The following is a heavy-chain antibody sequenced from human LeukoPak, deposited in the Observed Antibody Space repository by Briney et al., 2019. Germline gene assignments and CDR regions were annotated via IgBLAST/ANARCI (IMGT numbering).Heavy chain of an antibody. CDR2: ISGSGDTT. D-gene: IGHD1-26*01. V-gene: IGHV3-23*01. Sequence: GGSLRISCAASGFAFSSYAMNWVRQAPGKRLEWVSFISGSGDTTYYADSVKGRFTISRDSSKNTLYLQMNSLRAEDTAVYYCAKSRGESRGASNYWGQGTLVTVSS. J-gene: IGHJ4*02. CDR3: AKSRGESRGASNY. CDR1: GFAFSSYA.